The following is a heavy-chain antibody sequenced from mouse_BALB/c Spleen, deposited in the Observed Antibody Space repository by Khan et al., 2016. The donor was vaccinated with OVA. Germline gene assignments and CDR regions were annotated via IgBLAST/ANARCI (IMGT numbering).Heavy chain of an antibody. V-gene: IGHV1S81*02. CDR1: GYIFTSYY. CDR2: INPNNGDP. CDR3: TRSGYGTFAY. D-gene: IGHD2-1*01. Sequence: VELVESGAELVKPGASVKLSCKASGYIFTSYYMYWVKQRPGQGLEWIGEINPNNGDPNFNERFKSKASLTVDKSSSTAYMQLSSLTSEDSAVYYCTRSGYGTFAYWGQGTLVTVSA. J-gene: IGHJ3*01.